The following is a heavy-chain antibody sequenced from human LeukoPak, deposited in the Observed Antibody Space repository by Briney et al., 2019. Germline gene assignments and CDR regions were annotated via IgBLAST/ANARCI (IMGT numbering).Heavy chain of an antibody. V-gene: IGHV4-61*02. CDR1: GASISSGNYY. CDR2: IYTSGNT. D-gene: IGHD3-22*01. J-gene: IGHJ1*01. Sequence: SETPSLTCTVSGASISSGNYYWSWIRQPAGKGLEWIGRIYTSGNTNYNPSLKSRVTISVDTSKNQFSLKLSSVTAADTAVYYCASHDYSDSSGYWHPWGQGTLVTVSS. CDR3: ASHDYSDSSGYWHP.